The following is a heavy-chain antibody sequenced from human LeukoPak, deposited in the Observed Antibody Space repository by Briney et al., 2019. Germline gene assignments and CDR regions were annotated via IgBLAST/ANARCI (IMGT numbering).Heavy chain of an antibody. V-gene: IGHV3-7*01. J-gene: IGHJ4*02. CDR3: ALNMVGGQIFDF. Sequence: GGSLRLSCAASGFNFSDYWLTWVRQAPGKGLEWVADIKRHGSETHYGDSVKGRFTISRDNAKNSLYLQMNSLRAEDTAVYYCALNMVGGQIFDFWGQGTLVTVSS. CDR2: IKRHGSET. D-gene: IGHD3-10*01. CDR1: GFNFSDYW.